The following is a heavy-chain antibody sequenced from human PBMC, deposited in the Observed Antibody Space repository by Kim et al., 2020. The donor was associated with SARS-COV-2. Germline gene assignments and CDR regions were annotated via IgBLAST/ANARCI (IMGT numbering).Heavy chain of an antibody. V-gene: IGHV4-39*01. Sequence: SETLSLTCTVSGGSISSSSYYWGWIRQPPGKGLEWIGSIHYSGSTYYNPSLKSRVTISVDTSKNQFSLKLSSVTAADTAVYYCARLSAVLRYFDWLFGPIDYWGQGTLVTVSS. CDR1: GGSISSSSYY. CDR2: IHYSGST. D-gene: IGHD3-9*01. J-gene: IGHJ4*02. CDR3: ARLSAVLRYFDWLFGPIDY.